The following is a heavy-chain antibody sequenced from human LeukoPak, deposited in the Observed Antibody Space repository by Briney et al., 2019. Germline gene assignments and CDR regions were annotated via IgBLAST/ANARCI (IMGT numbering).Heavy chain of an antibody. CDR1: GFAFSSYA. CDR3: AREERGSMVRGAPPFDY. Sequence: GGSLRLSCAASGFAFSSYAMSWVRQAPGKGLEWVSTISNSDDSTYYADSVKGRFTISRDNAKNSLYLQMNSLRAEDTAVYYCAREERGSMVRGAPPFDYWGQGTLVTVSS. D-gene: IGHD3-10*01. CDR2: ISNSDDST. J-gene: IGHJ4*02. V-gene: IGHV3-23*01.